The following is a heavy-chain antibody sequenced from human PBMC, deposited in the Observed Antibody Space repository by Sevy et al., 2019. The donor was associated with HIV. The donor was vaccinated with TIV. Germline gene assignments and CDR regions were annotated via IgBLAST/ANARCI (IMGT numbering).Heavy chain of an antibody. Sequence: GGSLRLSCAASGFTFSSYEMNWVRQAPGKGLEWVSYISSSGSTIYYAHSVKGRFTISRDNAKNSLYLQMNSLRAEDTAVYYCAREDIVVVPAARRGSAFDIWGQGTMVTVSS. CDR3: AREDIVVVPAARRGSAFDI. CDR2: ISSSGSTI. CDR1: GFTFSSYE. V-gene: IGHV3-48*03. J-gene: IGHJ3*02. D-gene: IGHD2-2*01.